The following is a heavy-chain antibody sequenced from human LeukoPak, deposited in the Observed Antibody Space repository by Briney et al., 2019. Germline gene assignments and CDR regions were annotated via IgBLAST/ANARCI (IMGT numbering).Heavy chain of an antibody. V-gene: IGHV1-2*02. CDR2: INPSSGVT. D-gene: IGHD1-26*01. CDR3: ARAVGPRGGNWFDP. CDR1: GYTFTGYY. Sequence: ASVKVSCKASGYTFTGYYMHWVRQAPGQGLEWMGWINPSSGVTNYAQKFQGRVTMTRDTSTSTVYMDLGSLRSDDTAVYYCARAVGPRGGNWFDPWGQGTLVTVSS. J-gene: IGHJ5*02.